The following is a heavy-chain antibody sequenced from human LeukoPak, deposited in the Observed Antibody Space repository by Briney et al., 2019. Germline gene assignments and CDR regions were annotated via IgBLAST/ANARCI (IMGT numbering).Heavy chain of an antibody. CDR1: GFTFSRYS. D-gene: IGHD2-21*01. CDR3: ARGCGGDCYYYMDV. V-gene: IGHV3-21*01. CDR2: ISSSRSNI. Sequence: PGGSLRLSCAASGFTFSRYSMNWVRQAPGKGMEWVSSISSSRSNIYSADSVKGRFTISRDNAKNSLYLRMNSLRAEDTAVYYCARGCGGDCYYYMDVWGKGTTVIVSS. J-gene: IGHJ6*03.